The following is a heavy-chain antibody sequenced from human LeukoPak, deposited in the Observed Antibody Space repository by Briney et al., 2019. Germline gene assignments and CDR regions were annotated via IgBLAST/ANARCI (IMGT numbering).Heavy chain of an antibody. D-gene: IGHD5-18*01. J-gene: IGHJ4*02. Sequence: SETLSLTCTVSGGSISSGGYYWSWIRQPPGKGLEWIGEINHSGSTNYNPSLKSRVTVSVDTSKNQFSLKLSSVTAADTAVYYCARYSYGYRYWGQGTLVTVSS. CDR1: GGSISSGGYY. CDR3: ARYSYGYRY. CDR2: INHSGST. V-gene: IGHV4-39*07.